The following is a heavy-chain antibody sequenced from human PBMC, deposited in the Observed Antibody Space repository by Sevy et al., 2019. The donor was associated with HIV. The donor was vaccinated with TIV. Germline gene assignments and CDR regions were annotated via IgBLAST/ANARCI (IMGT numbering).Heavy chain of an antibody. CDR2: FSGSGNTI. CDR1: GFTFNSYD. J-gene: IGHJ4*02. CDR3: SRDLRLSGIYRSDY. D-gene: IGHD1-26*01. V-gene: IGHV3-48*03. Sequence: GGSLRLSCAASGFTFNSYDMNWVRRAPGKGLEWISYFSGSGNTIYYADSVKGRFTISRDNAKKSLSLQMNSLRAEDTAVYYCSRDLRLSGIYRSDYWGQGTLVTVSS.